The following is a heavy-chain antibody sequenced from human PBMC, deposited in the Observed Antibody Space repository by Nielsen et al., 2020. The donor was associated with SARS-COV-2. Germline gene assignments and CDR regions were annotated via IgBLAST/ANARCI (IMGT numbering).Heavy chain of an antibody. J-gene: IGHJ6*02. Sequence: GRYMRLYCAVSGFAFSSYAMHWVRQAPGKGLEWVAVISYDGSNKYYADSVKGRFTISRDNSKNTLYLQMNSLRAEDTAVYYCARDLVLGDGYYYYGMDVWGQGTTVTVSS. CDR2: ISYDGSNK. CDR3: ARDLVLGDGYYYYGMDV. D-gene: IGHD4-17*01. V-gene: IGHV3-30-3*01. CDR1: GFAFSSYA.